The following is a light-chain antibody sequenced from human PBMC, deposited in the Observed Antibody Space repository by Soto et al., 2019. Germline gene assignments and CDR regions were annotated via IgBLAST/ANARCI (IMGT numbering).Light chain of an antibody. CDR1: SGHSSYA. V-gene: IGLV4-69*01. CDR2: LNNDGSH. Sequence: VLTQSPSASASLGASVKLTCTLSSGHSSYAIAWHQKQPGKGPRYLMDLNNDGSHTKGDGIPDRFSGSSSGADRYLIISSLQSEDEADYYCQTWGTGFQSFGRGTKLTVL. J-gene: IGLJ2*01. CDR3: QTWGTGFQS.